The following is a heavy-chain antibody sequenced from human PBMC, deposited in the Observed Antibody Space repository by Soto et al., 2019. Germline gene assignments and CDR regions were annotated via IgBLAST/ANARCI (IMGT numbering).Heavy chain of an antibody. CDR2: IYHSGST. D-gene: IGHD3-22*01. J-gene: IGHJ6*02. V-gene: IGHV4-30-2*01. CDR3: ARAGPDYYDSSGYEGNGMDV. CDR1: GGSISSGGYS. Sequence: SETLSLTCAVSGGSISSGGYSWSWIRQPPGKGLEWIGYIYHSGSTYYNPSLKSRVTISVDRSKNQFSLKLSSVTAADTAVYYCARAGPDYYDSSGYEGNGMDVWGQGTTVTVSS.